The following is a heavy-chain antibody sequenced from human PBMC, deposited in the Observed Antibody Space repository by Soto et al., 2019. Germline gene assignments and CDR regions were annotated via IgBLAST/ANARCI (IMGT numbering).Heavy chain of an antibody. D-gene: IGHD3-22*01. CDR2: ISAYNGNT. V-gene: IGHV1-18*01. CDR1: GYTFTSYG. CDR3: ARVPLTYYDSSGYYPPGPFDY. J-gene: IGHJ4*02. Sequence: ASVKVSCKASGYTFTSYGISWVRQAPGQGLAWMGWISAYNGNTNYAQKLQGRVTMTTDTSTSTAYMELRSLRSDDTAVYYCARVPLTYYDSSGYYPPGPFDYWGQGTLVTVSS.